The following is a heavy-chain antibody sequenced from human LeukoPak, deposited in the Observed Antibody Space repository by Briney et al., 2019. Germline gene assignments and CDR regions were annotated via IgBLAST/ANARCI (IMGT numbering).Heavy chain of an antibody. V-gene: IGHV4-31*03. Sequence: SQTLSLTCSVFDGSINSDPYYWTWIRQHPGKGLEWIGYIYYSGSSYHNPSLKSRVSMSVDTSKNQFSLKLSSVTAADTAVYYCAREGGFYRPLDYSGQGTLVTVSS. CDR1: DGSINSDPYY. CDR2: IYYSGSS. J-gene: IGHJ4*02. D-gene: IGHD6-25*01. CDR3: AREGGFYRPLDY.